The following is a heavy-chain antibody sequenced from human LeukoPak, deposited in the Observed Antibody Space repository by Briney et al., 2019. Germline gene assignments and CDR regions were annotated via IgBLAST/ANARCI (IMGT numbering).Heavy chain of an antibody. V-gene: IGHV3-21*01. J-gene: IGHJ5*02. Sequence: GGSLRLSCAASGFTFSSYSMNWVRQAPGKGLEWVSSISSSSSYIYYADSVKGRFTISRDNAKNSLYLQMNSLRAEDTAVYYCAREVQYYYDSSGYRKSNWFDPWGQGTLVTVSS. D-gene: IGHD3-22*01. CDR2: ISSSSSYI. CDR3: AREVQYYYDSSGYRKSNWFDP. CDR1: GFTFSSYS.